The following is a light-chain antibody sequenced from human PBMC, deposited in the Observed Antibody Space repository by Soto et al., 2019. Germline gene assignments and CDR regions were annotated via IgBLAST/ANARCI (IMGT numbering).Light chain of an antibody. CDR2: DVS. J-gene: IGLJ1*01. V-gene: IGLV2-8*01. CDR3: TAYAGSNNFG. Sequence: QRALSPRPSWSGPPGHSVTRPCTGTSSDVRARYVSSYQQHLGKAPQRISYDVSQRPSGVPDRFSCCKSGNTDSLTVSGLQTEDEADYDCTAYAGSNNFGFGSGSKVT. CDR1: SSDVRARY.